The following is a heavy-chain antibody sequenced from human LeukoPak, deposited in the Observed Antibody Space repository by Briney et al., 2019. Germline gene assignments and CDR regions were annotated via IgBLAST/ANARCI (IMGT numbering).Heavy chain of an antibody. D-gene: IGHD5-18*01. V-gene: IGHV4-59*01. CDR2: IYYSGRT. CDR1: GGSISSYY. Sequence: SETLSLTCSVSGGSISSYYWSWIRQPPGKGLEWLGYIYYSGRTSYNPSLKSRVTISVDTSKNQFSLRLSSVTAADTAVYYCARCRRYSYAYNWFDPWGQGTLVTVSS. CDR3: ARCRRYSYAYNWFDP. J-gene: IGHJ5*02.